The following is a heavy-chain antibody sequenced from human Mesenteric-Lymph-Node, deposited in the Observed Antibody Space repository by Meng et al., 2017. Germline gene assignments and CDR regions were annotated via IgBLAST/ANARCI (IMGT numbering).Heavy chain of an antibody. V-gene: IGHV3-30-3*02. Sequence: RSLRLSCAASGFTFSSYALHWVRQAPGKGLEWVAVISYDGSNKYYADSVKGRLTISRDNSKNTLYLQMNSLRAEDTAVYYCAKTLGIAIFGVFIQGNFDYWGQGTLVTVSS. CDR1: GFTFSSYA. D-gene: IGHD3-3*01. J-gene: IGHJ4*02. CDR3: AKTLGIAIFGVFIQGNFDY. CDR2: ISYDGSNK.